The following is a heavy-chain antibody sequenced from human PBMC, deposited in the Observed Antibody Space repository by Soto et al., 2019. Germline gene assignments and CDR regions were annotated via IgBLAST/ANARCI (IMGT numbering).Heavy chain of an antibody. CDR1: GGSIRSSTYY. CDR3: ARHVRGSSWFVVEALGNPRVEY. D-gene: IGHD6-13*01. CDR2: IYYSGTS. V-gene: IGHV4-39*01. J-gene: IGHJ4*02. Sequence: SETLSLTCTVSGGSIRSSTYYWGWIRQPPGKGLEWIGNIYYSGTSYYNPSLKSRLTISVDTSKNQFSLRLSSVTAADTAVYYCARHVRGSSWFVVEALGNPRVEYWGQGSLVTVS.